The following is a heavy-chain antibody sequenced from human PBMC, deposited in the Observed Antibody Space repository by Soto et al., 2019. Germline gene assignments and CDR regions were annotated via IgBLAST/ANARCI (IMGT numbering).Heavy chain of an antibody. D-gene: IGHD2-15*01. J-gene: IGHJ4*02. CDR1: GFSFSNSW. CDR3: TRGGPLVNYFDY. CDR2: IKCRSHAGAI. Sequence: EVQLVESGGGLVKPGGSLRLSCVASGFSFSNSWMNWVRQAPGKGLEWVGRIKCRSHAGAIDYAAPVKGRFTISRDDSKNTLYLQLNSLTTEDTAVYYCTRGGPLVNYFDYWGQGTLVTVSS. V-gene: IGHV3-15*07.